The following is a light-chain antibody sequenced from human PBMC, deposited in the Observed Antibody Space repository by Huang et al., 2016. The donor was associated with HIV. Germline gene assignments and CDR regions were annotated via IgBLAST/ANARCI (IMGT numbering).Light chain of an antibody. CDR3: QQSYSALIT. Sequence: IQLTQSPTSLSASVGDRVTIACRASQAIGPYLNWFQQKPGQAPKLLISGVSSLHTGIPSRFIGSGSGTEFTLTIRGLQFDDFAIYFCQQSYSALITFGQGTRLE. CDR1: QAIGPY. CDR2: GVS. V-gene: IGKV1-39*01. J-gene: IGKJ5*01.